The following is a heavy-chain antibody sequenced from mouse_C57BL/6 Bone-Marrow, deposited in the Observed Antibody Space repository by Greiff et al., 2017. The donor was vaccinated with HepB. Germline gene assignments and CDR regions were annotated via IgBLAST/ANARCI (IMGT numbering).Heavy chain of an antibody. CDR2: IYPRSGNT. V-gene: IGHV1-81*01. D-gene: IGHD1-1*01. J-gene: IGHJ3*01. CDR1: GYTFTSYG. CDR3: AKNYVGWFAY. Sequence: VQGVESGAELASPGASVKLSCKASGYTFTSYGISWVKQRTGQGLEWIGEIYPRSGNTYYNEKFKGKATLTADKSSSTAYMELRSLTSEDSAVYFCAKNYVGWFAYWGQGTLVTVSA.